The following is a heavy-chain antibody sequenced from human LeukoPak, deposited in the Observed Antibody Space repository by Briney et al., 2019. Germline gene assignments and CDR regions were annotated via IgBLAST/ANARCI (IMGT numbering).Heavy chain of an antibody. CDR1: GFTFSSYW. D-gene: IGHD3-22*01. J-gene: IGHJ4*02. Sequence: PGESLRLSCAASGFTFSSYWMGWVRQAPGKGLEWVANIKQDGSEKYYVDSVKGRFSISRDNAKDSLYLQMNSLRAEDTAVYRCARRGVVIRVILVGFHKEAHYFDSWGQGALVTVSS. V-gene: IGHV3-7*01. CDR3: ARRGVVIRVILVGFHKEAHYFDS. CDR2: IKQDGSEK.